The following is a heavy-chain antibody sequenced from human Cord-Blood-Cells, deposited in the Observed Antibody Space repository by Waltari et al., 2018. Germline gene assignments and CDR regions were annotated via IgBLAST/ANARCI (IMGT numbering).Heavy chain of an antibody. V-gene: IGHV1-2*02. CDR1: GYTFTGYD. CDR3: ARPVVPAAEDAFDI. D-gene: IGHD2-2*01. CDR2: NNPNSGGT. J-gene: IGHJ3*02. Sequence: QVQLVQSGAEVKKPGASVKVSCKASGYTFTGYDMHWVRQAPGQGLEWMGWNNPNSGGTNYAQKLQCRVTMTRDTSISPAYMELSRLRSDDTAVYYCARPVVPAAEDAFDIWGQGTMVTVSS.